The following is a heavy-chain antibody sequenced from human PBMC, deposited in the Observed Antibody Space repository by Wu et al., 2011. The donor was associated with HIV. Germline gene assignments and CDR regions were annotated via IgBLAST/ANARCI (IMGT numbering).Heavy chain of an antibody. J-gene: IGHJ2*01. CDR2: ISAYNGDT. V-gene: IGHV1-18*01. CDR3: AREAPEKLLYIPYWYFDL. D-gene: IGHD2-2*02. CDR1: GYTFTSYG. Sequence: QVQLVQSGAEVKKPGASVKVSCKASGYTFTSYGISWVRQAPGQGLEWMGWISAYNGDTNYAQKLQGRVTMTTDTSTSTAYMELRSLRSDDTAVYYCAREAPEKLLYIPYWYFDLWGRGTLVTVSS.